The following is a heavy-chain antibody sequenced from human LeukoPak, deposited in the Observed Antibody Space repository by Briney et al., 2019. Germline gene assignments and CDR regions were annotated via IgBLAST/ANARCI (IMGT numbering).Heavy chain of an antibody. CDR3: AGLLMVRGVKVAMDV. J-gene: IGHJ6*02. D-gene: IGHD3-10*01. V-gene: IGHV4-30-4*01. CDR2: IYYNGNT. CDR1: GGSIGSGDYY. Sequence: SETLSLTCTVSGGSIGSGDYYWSWIRQPPGKGLEWIGYIYYNGNTYYIPLLSSRLTISIDTSKSQLSLRLSSVTAADTAVYYCAGLLMVRGVKVAMDVWGQGTTVTVSS.